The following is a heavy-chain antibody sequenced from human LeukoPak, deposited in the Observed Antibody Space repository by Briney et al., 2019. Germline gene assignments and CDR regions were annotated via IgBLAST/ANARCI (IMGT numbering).Heavy chain of an antibody. Sequence: SETLSLTCAVYGGSFSGYYWSWIRQPPGKGLEWIGEINHSGSTNYNPSLKSRVTISVDTSMNQFSLKLSSVTAADTAVYYCAGGIMVYAPLFDYWGQGTLVTVSS. V-gene: IGHV4-34*01. CDR1: GGSFSGYY. CDR2: INHSGST. CDR3: AGGIMVYAPLFDY. J-gene: IGHJ4*02. D-gene: IGHD2-8*01.